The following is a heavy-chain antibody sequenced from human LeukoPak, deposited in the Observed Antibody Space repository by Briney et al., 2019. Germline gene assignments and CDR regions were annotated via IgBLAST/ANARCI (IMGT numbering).Heavy chain of an antibody. V-gene: IGHV4-59*13. J-gene: IGHJ3*02. Sequence: SETLSLTCTVSGGSISSYYWSWIRQPPGKGLEWIGYIYYSGSTNYNPSLKSRVTISVDTSKNQFSLKLSSVTAADTAVYYCARTRKLSCGHAFDIWGQGTMVTVSS. CDR2: IYYSGST. CDR1: GGSISSYY. D-gene: IGHD2-15*01. CDR3: ARTRKLSCGHAFDI.